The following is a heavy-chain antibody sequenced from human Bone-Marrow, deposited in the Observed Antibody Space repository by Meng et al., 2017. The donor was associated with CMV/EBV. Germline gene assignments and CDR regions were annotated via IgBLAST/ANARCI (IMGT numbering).Heavy chain of an antibody. CDR2: ISYDGSNK. J-gene: IGHJ6*02. V-gene: IGHV3-30*04. CDR1: GFTFSSYA. Sequence: GGSLRLSCAASGFTFSSYAMHWVRQAPGKGLEWVAVISYDGSNKYYADSVKGRFTISRDNSKNTLYLQMNSLRAEDTAVYYCARERIKDYYYGMDVWGQGTTVTGSS. D-gene: IGHD2-15*01. CDR3: ARERIKDYYYGMDV.